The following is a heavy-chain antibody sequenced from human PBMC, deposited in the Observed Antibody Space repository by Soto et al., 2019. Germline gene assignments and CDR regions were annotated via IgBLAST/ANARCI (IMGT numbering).Heavy chain of an antibody. D-gene: IGHD3-22*01. J-gene: IGHJ3*02. CDR1: GGTFSSYA. CDR2: IIPIFGTA. CDR3: ARVFYYDSSGYYCDGGCDI. V-gene: IGHV1-69*06. Sequence: QVQLVQSGAEVKKPGSSVKVSCKASGGTFSSYAISWVRQAPGQGLEWMGGIIPIFGTANYAQKFQGRVTITSDKSTSTAYMELRSLRSEAKAVYYCARVFYYDSSGYYCDGGCDIWGQGKMVTVSS.